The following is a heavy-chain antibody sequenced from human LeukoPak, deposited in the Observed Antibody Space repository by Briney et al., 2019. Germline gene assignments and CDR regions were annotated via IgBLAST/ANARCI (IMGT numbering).Heavy chain of an antibody. CDR1: GFTFSSYS. V-gene: IGHV3-74*01. CDR3: ARDYYYYGMDV. Sequence: GGSLRLSCAASGFTFSSYSMNWVRQAPGKGLVWVSRINSDGSSTSYADSVKGRFTISRDNAKNTLYLQMNSLRAEDTAVYYCARDYYYYGMDVWGQGTTVTVSS. CDR2: INSDGSST. J-gene: IGHJ6*02.